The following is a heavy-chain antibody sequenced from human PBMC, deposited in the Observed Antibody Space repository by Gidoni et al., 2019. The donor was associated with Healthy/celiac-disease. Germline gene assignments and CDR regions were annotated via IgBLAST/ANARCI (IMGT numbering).Heavy chain of an antibody. CDR1: GFTCSSYS. J-gene: IGHJ4*02. CDR3: ARDPRDYYDSSGYFG. D-gene: IGHD3-22*01. CDR2: ITSSRSYI. V-gene: IGHV3-21*01. Sequence: EVQLLESGGGLVKPGGSLRLSCAASGFTCSSYSMNWVRQAPGKGLVWVSSITSSRSYIYYADSVKGRFTISRDNAKNSLYLQMNSLRAEDTAVYYCARDPRDYYDSSGYFGWGQGTLVTVSS.